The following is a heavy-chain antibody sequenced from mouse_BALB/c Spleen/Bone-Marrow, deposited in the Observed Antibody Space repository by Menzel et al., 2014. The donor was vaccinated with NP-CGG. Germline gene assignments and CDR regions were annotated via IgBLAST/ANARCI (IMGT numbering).Heavy chain of an antibody. J-gene: IGHJ4*01. V-gene: IGHV1-54*01. Sequence: QVQLKESGAELVRPGTSVKVSCKASGYAFTNYLIEWVKQRPGQGLEWIGVINPGSGCTNYNEKFKAKATLTADKSSSTAYMQLSSLTSDGSAVYFCARCLTGSSAMDYWGQGTSVTVSS. D-gene: IGHD4-1*01. CDR1: GYAFTNYL. CDR2: INPGSGCT. CDR3: ARCLTGSSAMDY.